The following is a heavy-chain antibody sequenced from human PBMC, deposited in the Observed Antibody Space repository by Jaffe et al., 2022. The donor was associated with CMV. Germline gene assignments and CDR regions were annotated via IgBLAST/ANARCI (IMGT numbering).Heavy chain of an antibody. Sequence: EVQLLESGGGLLQPGGSLRLSCVASGFRFSDDPMSWVRQAPGKGLEWVSAIGGRDANTHYADSVKGRFTISRDNSKNTLYLQINNLRVEDTALYYCARNQYSTTWYFASWGHGTLVTVSS. J-gene: IGHJ4*01. V-gene: IGHV3-23*01. D-gene: IGHD6-13*01. CDR1: GFRFSDDP. CDR2: IGGRDANT. CDR3: ARNQYSTTWYFAS.